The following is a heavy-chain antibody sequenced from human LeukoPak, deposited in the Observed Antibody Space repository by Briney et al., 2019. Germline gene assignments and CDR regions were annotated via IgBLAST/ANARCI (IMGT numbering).Heavy chain of an antibody. J-gene: IGHJ4*02. CDR1: GLSFSSYT. Sequence: GGSLRLSCAPSGLSFSSYTIHWVRQAPGKGLEWVSSISSTSGYIHYADSVKGRFTISRDNSKNTLYLQMNSLRAEDTAVYYCARGPQATIFGVVIPYYYFDYWGQGTLVTVSS. CDR3: ARGPQATIFGVVIPYYYFDY. D-gene: IGHD3-3*01. CDR2: ISSTSGYI. V-gene: IGHV3-21*04.